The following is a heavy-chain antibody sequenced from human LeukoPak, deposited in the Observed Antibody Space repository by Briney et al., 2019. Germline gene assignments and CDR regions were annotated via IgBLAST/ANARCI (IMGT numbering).Heavy chain of an antibody. J-gene: IGHJ4*02. CDR3: ARRPYYYDSHDYWGLDY. Sequence: GGSLRLSCAASWFILSSYEMNWVHQAPAKGLAWVSYISSSGSTIYYADSVKGRFTISRDNAKNSLYLQMNSLRAEDTAVYYCARRPYYYDSHDYWGLDYWGQGTLVTVSS. CDR1: WFILSSYE. V-gene: IGHV3-48*03. CDR2: ISSSGSTI. D-gene: IGHD3-22*01.